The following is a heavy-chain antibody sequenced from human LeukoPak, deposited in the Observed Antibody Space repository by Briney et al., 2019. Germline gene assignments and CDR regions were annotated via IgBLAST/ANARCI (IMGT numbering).Heavy chain of an antibody. CDR2: IKEHGSEK. CDR1: GFTFSSYW. V-gene: IGHV3-7*01. J-gene: IGHJ6*03. D-gene: IGHD3-3*01. CDR3: ATTRAPSNGRVLYYMDV. Sequence: GGSLRLSCAASGFTFSSYWMTWVRQAPGKGLEWVASIKEHGSEKYFVDSVKGRFTISRDNAKNSLYLQLSSLRAEDTAVYYCATTRAPSNGRVLYYMDVWGKGTTVTVSS.